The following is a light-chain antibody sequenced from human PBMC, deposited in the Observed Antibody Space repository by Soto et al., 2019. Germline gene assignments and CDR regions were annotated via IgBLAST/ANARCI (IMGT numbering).Light chain of an antibody. J-gene: IGKJ4*01. Sequence: IQLTQSPSSLSASLGDRSTSTGLASQGISSYLAWYQQKPGKAPKLLIYAASTLQSGVPSRFSGSGSGTDFTLTISSLQPEDFATYYCQQLNSYPLTVGGVTKVEIK. CDR2: AAS. CDR3: QQLNSYPLT. CDR1: QGISSY. V-gene: IGKV1-9*01.